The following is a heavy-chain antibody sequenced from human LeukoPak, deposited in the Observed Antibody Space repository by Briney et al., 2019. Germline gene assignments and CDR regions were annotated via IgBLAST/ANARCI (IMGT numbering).Heavy chain of an antibody. V-gene: IGHV3-30*02. D-gene: IGHD1-1*01. CDR2: IRYDGSNK. J-gene: IGHJ4*02. CDR1: GFTFSSYG. CDR3: AKDLEYNWNDAYYFDY. Sequence: GGSLRLSCAASGFTFSSYGMHWVRQAPGKGLEWVAFIRYDGSNKYYADSVKGRFTISRDNSKNTLYLQMNSLRAEDTAVYYCAKDLEYNWNDAYYFDYWGQGTLVTVSS.